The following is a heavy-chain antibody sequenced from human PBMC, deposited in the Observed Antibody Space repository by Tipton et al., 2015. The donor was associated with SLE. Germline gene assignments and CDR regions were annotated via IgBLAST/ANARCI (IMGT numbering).Heavy chain of an antibody. V-gene: IGHV3-30-3*01. Sequence: SLRLSCAASGFTFSSYWMSWVRQAPGKGLEWVAVISYDGSNKYYADSVKGRFTISRDNAKNSLYLQMNSLRAEDTAVYYCARYYYDSSGYQNWFDPWGQGTLVTVSS. J-gene: IGHJ5*02. CDR1: GFTFSSYW. CDR3: ARYYYDSSGYQNWFDP. D-gene: IGHD3-22*01. CDR2: ISYDGSNK.